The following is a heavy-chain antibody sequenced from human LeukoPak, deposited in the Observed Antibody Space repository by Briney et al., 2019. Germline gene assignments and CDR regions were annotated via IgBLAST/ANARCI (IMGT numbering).Heavy chain of an antibody. D-gene: IGHD3-16*01. CDR3: ARDPAVSYDYVWGSFAGY. Sequence: GGSLRLSCAASGFTFSSYEMNWVRQAPGKGLEWISYISSSGTTKYYADSVKGRFTISRDNAKNSLYLQMNSLRAEDTAVYYCARDPAVSYDYVWGSFAGYWGRGTLVTVSS. CDR1: GFTFSSYE. V-gene: IGHV3-48*03. J-gene: IGHJ4*02. CDR2: ISSSGTTK.